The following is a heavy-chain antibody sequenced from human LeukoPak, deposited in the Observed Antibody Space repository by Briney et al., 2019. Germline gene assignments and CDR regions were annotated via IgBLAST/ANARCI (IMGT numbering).Heavy chain of an antibody. D-gene: IGHD4-23*01. V-gene: IGHV3-21*01. CDR1: GFTFSTYT. J-gene: IGHJ4*02. Sequence: HRGSLRLSCAASGFTFSTYTMNWVRQAPGKGLEWVSSITNGSSYIYYADSVKGRFTISRDNAKNSLYLQMNSLRAEDTAVYYCARLSGGNSPSDYWGQGTLVTVSS. CDR3: ARLSGGNSPSDY. CDR2: ITNGSSYI.